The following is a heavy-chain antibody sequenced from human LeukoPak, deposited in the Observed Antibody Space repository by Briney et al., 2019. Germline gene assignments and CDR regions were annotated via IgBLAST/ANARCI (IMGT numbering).Heavy chain of an antibody. CDR2: ISSSGSTI. D-gene: IGHD3-10*01. Sequence: GGSLRLSCAASGFTFSSYAMSWVRQAPGKGLEWVSYISSSGSTIYYADSVKGRFTISRDNAKNSLYLQMNSLRAEDTAVYYCARAGMYYYGSGSPFDYWGQGTLVTVSS. V-gene: IGHV3-48*04. CDR1: GFTFSSYA. CDR3: ARAGMYYYGSGSPFDY. J-gene: IGHJ4*02.